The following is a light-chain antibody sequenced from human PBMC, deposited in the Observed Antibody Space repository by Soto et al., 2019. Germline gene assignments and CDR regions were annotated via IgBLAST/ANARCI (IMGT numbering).Light chain of an antibody. CDR1: QSINSW. V-gene: IGKV1-5*01. CDR2: DAS. CDR3: QQYNSYSQA. J-gene: IGKJ1*01. Sequence: DIQMTQSPSTRSASVGDRVTITCRASQSINSWLAWYQQKPGKAPKLLIYDASSLESGVPSRFSGSGSGTEFTLTISSLQPDDFATYYCQQYNSYSQAFGQGTKVDIK.